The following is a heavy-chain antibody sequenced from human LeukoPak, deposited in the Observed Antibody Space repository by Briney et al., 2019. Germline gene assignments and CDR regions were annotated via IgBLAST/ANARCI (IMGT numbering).Heavy chain of an antibody. CDR2: INHSGST. CDR1: GGSFSGYY. CDR3: ARGRNLVVIIDYWYFGL. Sequence: PSETLSLTCAVYGGSFSGYYWSWIRQPPGKGLEWIGEINHSGSTNYNPSLKSRVTISVDTSKNQFSLKLSSVTAADTAVYYCARGRNLVVIIDYWYFGLWGRGTLVTVSS. V-gene: IGHV4-34*01. D-gene: IGHD3-3*01. J-gene: IGHJ2*01.